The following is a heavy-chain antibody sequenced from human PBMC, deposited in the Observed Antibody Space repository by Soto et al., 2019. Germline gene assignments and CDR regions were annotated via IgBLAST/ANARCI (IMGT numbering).Heavy chain of an antibody. Sequence: EVQLVESGGDLVKPGGCLRLSCAASGITFTNAWMSWVRQAPGKGLEWVGRIKSKTDGGTTDYAAPVKGRFTISRDDSKNTLYLQMNSLKTEDTAVYYCTTDYGDYVYYYGMDVWGQGTTVTVSS. J-gene: IGHJ6*02. CDR1: GITFTNAW. D-gene: IGHD4-17*01. V-gene: IGHV3-15*01. CDR2: IKSKTDGGTT. CDR3: TTDYGDYVYYYGMDV.